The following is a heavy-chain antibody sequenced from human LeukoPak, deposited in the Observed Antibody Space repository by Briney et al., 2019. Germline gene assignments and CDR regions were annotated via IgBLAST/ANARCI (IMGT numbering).Heavy chain of an antibody. J-gene: IGHJ6*02. CDR3: ARNPEFESSSWYYYGMDV. Sequence: GASVKVSCKASGYTFTSYGISWVRQAPGQGLEWMGWISAYNGNTNYAQKLQGRVTMTTDTSTSTAYMELSSLRSEDTAVYYCARNPEFESSSWYYYGMDVWGQGTTVTVSS. D-gene: IGHD6-13*01. V-gene: IGHV1-18*01. CDR2: ISAYNGNT. CDR1: GYTFTSYG.